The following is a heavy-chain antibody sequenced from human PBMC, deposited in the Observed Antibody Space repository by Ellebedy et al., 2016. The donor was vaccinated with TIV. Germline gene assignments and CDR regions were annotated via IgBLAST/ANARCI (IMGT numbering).Heavy chain of an antibody. D-gene: IGHD3-10*01. CDR2: IKQDGSEK. CDR1: GFTFSSYW. CDR3: ARDRGDGSGKNIYGMDV. J-gene: IGHJ6*02. V-gene: IGHV3-7*03. Sequence: GESLKISCAASGFTFSSYWMSWVRQAPGKGLEWVANIKQDGSEKYYVDSVKGRFTISRDNAKNSLYLQMNGLRAEDTAVYYCARDRGDGSGKNIYGMDVWGQGTTVTVSS.